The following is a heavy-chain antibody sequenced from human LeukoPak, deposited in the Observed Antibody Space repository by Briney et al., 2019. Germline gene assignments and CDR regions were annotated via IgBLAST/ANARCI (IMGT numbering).Heavy chain of an antibody. CDR1: GFTFDDYA. J-gene: IGHJ4*02. V-gene: IGHV3-9*01. CDR2: ISWNSGSI. Sequence: PGGSLSLSCAASGFTFDDYAMHWVRQPQGKGLEWVSGISWNSGSIGYADSVKGRFTISRDNAKNSLYLQMNSLRAEDTALYYCAKGDLSSSWGPDFDYWGQGTLVTVSS. D-gene: IGHD6-13*01. CDR3: AKGDLSSSWGPDFDY.